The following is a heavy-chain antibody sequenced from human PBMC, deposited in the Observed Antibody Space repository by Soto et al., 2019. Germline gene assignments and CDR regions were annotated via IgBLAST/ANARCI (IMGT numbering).Heavy chain of an antibody. J-gene: IGHJ6*02. CDR1: GFTLSDYE. CDR2: ISTRGSTI. CDR3: ARVRAGAANGYYGMDV. D-gene: IGHD1-26*01. Sequence: PGGSLRLSCSASGFTLSDYELHWVRQAPGKGLEWVSYISTRGSTIYYADSVKGRFTISRDNAKNSLYLEVNRLRPEDTGVYYCARVRAGAANGYYGMDVWGQGTTVTGSS. V-gene: IGHV3-48*03.